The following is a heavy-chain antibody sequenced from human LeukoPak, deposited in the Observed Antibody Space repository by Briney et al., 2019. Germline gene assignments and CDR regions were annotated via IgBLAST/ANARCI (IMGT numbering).Heavy chain of an antibody. CDR3: AGFDYDYVWGSRNWFDP. CDR1: GGSISSYY. CDR2: IYDSGGT. J-gene: IGHJ5*02. D-gene: IGHD3-16*01. Sequence: PSETLSLTCTVSGGSISSYYWSWIRQPPGKGLEWIGYIYDSGGTNYNPSLESRVTISGDTSTNQFSLKLSSVTAADTAVYYCAGFDYDYVWGSRNWFDPWGQGTLVTVSS. V-gene: IGHV4-59*01.